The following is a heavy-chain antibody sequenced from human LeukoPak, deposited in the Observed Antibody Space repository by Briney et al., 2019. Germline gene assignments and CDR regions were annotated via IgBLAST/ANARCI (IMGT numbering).Heavy chain of an antibody. CDR2: ISGSGNTI. CDR3: ATAAAVGNYYDMDV. Sequence: PGGSLRLSCAASGFTFSDYYMSWIRRAPGKGLEWVSSISGSGNTIHYADSVKGRFTISRDNAKNSLYLQMNSLRAEDTALYYCATAAAVGNYYDMDVWGQGTTVTVSS. D-gene: IGHD6-13*01. J-gene: IGHJ6*02. V-gene: IGHV3-11*01. CDR1: GFTFSDYY.